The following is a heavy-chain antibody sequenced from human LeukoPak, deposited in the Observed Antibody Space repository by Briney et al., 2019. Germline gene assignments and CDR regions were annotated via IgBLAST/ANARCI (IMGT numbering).Heavy chain of an antibody. V-gene: IGHV3-15*01. J-gene: IGHJ3*02. CDR1: GFTFSNAW. CDR3: ATEPPLGAYYASSGYPPGMIAFDI. D-gene: IGHD3-22*01. CDR2: IKSKTDGGTT. Sequence: GGSLRLSCEVSGFTFSNAWMSWVRQAPGKGLEWVGRIKSKTDGGTTDYSAPVKGRFTISRDDSENTLYLQMNSLKSDDTAVYYCATEPPLGAYYASSGYPPGMIAFDIWGQGTMVTVSS.